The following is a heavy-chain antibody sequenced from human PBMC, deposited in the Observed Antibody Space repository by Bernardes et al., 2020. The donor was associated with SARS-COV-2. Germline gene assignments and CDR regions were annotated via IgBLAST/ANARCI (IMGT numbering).Heavy chain of an antibody. V-gene: IGHV1-2*02. CDR3: ATETCVDDDCYVDY. CDR2: INPNSGVT. J-gene: IGHJ4*02. Sequence: ASVKVSCKASGSTFTAYFMHWVRQAPGQGLEWMGLINPNSGVTKYAQNFQDRVTMTRDTSITTVYMELTRLRAEDTAVYHCATETCVDDDCYVDYWGQGTLVTVSS. CDR1: GSTFTAYF. D-gene: IGHD2-21*02.